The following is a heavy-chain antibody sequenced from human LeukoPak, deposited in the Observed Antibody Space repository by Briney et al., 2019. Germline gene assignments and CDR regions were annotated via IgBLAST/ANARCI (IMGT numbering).Heavy chain of an antibody. J-gene: IGHJ4*02. V-gene: IGHV3-74*01. CDR2: INTDGSST. D-gene: IGHD3-3*01. CDR3: VWSGNDY. CDR1: GFTFSSYA. Sequence: PGGSLRLSCAASGFTFSSYAVSWVRQAPGKGLVWVSRINTDGSSTSYADSVKGRFTISRDNAKNTLYLQMNSLRAEDTAVYYCVWSGNDYWGQGTLVTVSS.